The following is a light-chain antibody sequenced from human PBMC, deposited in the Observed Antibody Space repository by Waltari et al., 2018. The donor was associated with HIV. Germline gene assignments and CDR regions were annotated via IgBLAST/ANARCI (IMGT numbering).Light chain of an antibody. CDR3: QSFDTSLRGLRV. V-gene: IGLV1-40*01. CDR2: GDS. Sequence: QSLLTQPPSVSGAPGHNVTICTGTSSNLGSGFDVHWYQFLPGIAPKLLIYGDSIRPSGVPDRFAGSKTDTTASLAITGLQAEDDGEYVCQSFDTSLRGLRVFGGGTQLTVL. J-gene: IGLJ3*02. CDR1: SSNLGSGFD.